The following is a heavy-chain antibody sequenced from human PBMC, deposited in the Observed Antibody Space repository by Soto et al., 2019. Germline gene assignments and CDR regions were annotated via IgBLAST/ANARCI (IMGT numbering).Heavy chain of an antibody. CDR3: ARPYCGGDCDPHGMDV. CDR2: ISYDGSNK. CDR1: GFTFSSYA. V-gene: IGHV3-30-3*01. J-gene: IGHJ6*02. D-gene: IGHD2-21*02. Sequence: QVQLVESGGGVVQPGRSLRLSCAASGFTFSSYAMHWVRQAPGKGLEWVAVISYDGSNKYYADSVKGRFTISRDNSKNTLYLRMNSLRAEDTAVYYCARPYCGGDCDPHGMDVWGQGTTVTVSS.